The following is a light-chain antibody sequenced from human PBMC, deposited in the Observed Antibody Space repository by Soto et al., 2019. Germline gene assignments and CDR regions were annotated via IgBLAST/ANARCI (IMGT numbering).Light chain of an antibody. CDR1: QSVSSY. CDR2: DAS. CDR3: QQRGV. Sequence: EIVLTQSRAILSLSPGERAILSCRAIQSVSSYLAWYQQKPGQAPRLIIYDASNRATGIPARFSGSGSGTDFTLTISSLEPQDFTVYYCQQRGVFGQGTKVEIK. J-gene: IGKJ1*01. V-gene: IGKV3-11*01.